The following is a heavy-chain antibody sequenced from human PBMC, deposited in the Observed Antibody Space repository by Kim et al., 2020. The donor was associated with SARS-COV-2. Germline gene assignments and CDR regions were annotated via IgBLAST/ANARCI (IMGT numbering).Heavy chain of an antibody. CDR3: ARQGYSSSWYPFDY. J-gene: IGHJ4*02. CDR2: INHSGST. CDR1: GGSFSGYY. Sequence: SETLSLTCAVYGGSFSGYYWSWIRQPPGKGLEWIGEINHSGSTNYNPSLKSRVTISVDTSKNQFSLKLSSVTAADTAVYYCARQGYSSSWYPFDYWGQG. V-gene: IGHV4-34*01. D-gene: IGHD6-13*01.